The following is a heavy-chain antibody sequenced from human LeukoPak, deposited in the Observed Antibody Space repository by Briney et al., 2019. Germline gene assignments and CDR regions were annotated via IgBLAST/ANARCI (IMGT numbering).Heavy chain of an antibody. V-gene: IGHV4-39*01. CDR2: IYYSGST. Sequence: SETLSLTCTVSGGSISSSSYYWGWIRQPPGKGLEWIGSIYYSGSTYYNPSLKSRVTISVDTSKNQFSLKLSSVTAADTAVYYCARRRTYYDFWSGYSDAFDIWGQGTMVTVSS. J-gene: IGHJ3*02. D-gene: IGHD3-3*01. CDR1: GGSISSSSYY. CDR3: ARRRTYYDFWSGYSDAFDI.